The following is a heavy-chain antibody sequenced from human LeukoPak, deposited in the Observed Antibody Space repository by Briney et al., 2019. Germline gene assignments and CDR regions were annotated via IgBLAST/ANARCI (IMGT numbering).Heavy chain of an antibody. CDR2: IYYSGDI. CDR1: GGSISSSNYY. Sequence: SETLSLTCTVSGGSISSSNYYWGWIRQPPGKGLEWIGTIYYSGDIYYNPSLKSRASISVDTSKNRFSLNVNSVTAADTAVYFCARHENIIMVPTAHAFDYWGQGALVTVSS. CDR3: ARHENIIMVPTAHAFDY. D-gene: IGHD2/OR15-2a*01. J-gene: IGHJ4*02. V-gene: IGHV4-39*01.